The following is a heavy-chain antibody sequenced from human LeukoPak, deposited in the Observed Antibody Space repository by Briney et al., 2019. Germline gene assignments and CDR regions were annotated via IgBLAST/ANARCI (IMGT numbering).Heavy chain of an antibody. CDR2: ISGSGGNI. CDR1: GFTFSSYA. CDR3: AKEGGNPLTGFYS. D-gene: IGHD3-9*01. J-gene: IGHJ4*02. Sequence: GGSLRLSCAASGFTFSSYAMSWVRQAPGKGLEWVSAISGSGGNIYHADSVKGRFTISRDNSKNTLYLQMNSLRAEDTAVYYCAKEGGNPLTGFYSWGQGTLVTVSS. V-gene: IGHV3-23*01.